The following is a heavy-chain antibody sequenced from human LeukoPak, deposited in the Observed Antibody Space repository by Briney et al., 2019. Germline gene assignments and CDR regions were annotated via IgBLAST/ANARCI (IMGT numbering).Heavy chain of an antibody. V-gene: IGHV3-7*01. D-gene: IGHD6-19*01. CDR2: IKQDGSER. CDR1: GFPLSNYW. J-gene: IGHJ3*02. CDR3: ARYGNGAWLAHYSFDI. Sequence: GGSLRLSCAASGFPLSNYWMSWVRQAPGRGLEWVANIKQDGSERYYVDSVKGRFAISRGNAENSLYLQMNSLRAEDTAVYYCARYGNGAWLAHYSFDIWGQGTMVTVSS.